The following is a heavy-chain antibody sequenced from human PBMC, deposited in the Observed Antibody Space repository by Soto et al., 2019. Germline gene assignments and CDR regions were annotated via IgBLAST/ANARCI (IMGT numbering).Heavy chain of an antibody. D-gene: IGHD2-15*01. CDR2: IRSKAYGGTT. V-gene: IGHV3-49*03. CDR3: TREDPPGNNNFDY. Sequence: GGSLRLSCTASGFTFGYYAMSWFRQAPGKGLEWVGFIRSKAYGGTTEYAASVKGRFTISRDDSKSIAYLQMNSLKTEDTAVYYCTREDPPGNNNFDYWGQGTLVTVSS. CDR1: GFTFGYYA. J-gene: IGHJ4*02.